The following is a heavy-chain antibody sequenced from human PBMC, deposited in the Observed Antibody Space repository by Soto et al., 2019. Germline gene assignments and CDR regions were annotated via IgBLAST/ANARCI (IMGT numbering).Heavy chain of an antibody. V-gene: IGHV4-59*01. J-gene: IGHJ4*02. CDR1: GGSISSYY. Sequence: SETLSLTCTVSGGSISSYYWSWIRQPPGKGLEWIGYIYYSGSTNYNPSLKSRVTISVDTSKNQFSLKLSSVTAADTAVYYCARVPERVYFDEWGQGTLVTVSS. CDR3: ARVPERVYFDE. CDR2: IYYSGST.